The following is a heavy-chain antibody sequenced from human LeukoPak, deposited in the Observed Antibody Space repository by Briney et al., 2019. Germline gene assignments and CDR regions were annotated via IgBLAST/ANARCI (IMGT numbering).Heavy chain of an antibody. CDR1: GHTLTELS. V-gene: IGHV1-24*01. CDR3: ATDGVAVIWSRREIVAYALDI. Sequence: ASVKVSCKVFGHTLTELSMHWVRQAPGKGLEWMGGFDPEDGETIYAQKFQGRVTMTEDTSTNTAYMELSSLRSEDTAVYYCATDGVAVIWSRREIVAYALDIWGQGTMVTVS. CDR2: FDPEDGET. D-gene: IGHD3-3*01. J-gene: IGHJ3*02.